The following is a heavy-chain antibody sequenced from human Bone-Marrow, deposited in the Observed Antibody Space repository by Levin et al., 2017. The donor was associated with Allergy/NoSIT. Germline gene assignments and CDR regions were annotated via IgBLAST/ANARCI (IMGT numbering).Heavy chain of an antibody. CDR1: GYTFTSYY. D-gene: IGHD3-10*01. J-gene: IGHJ4*02. CDR3: ARRGQGIDY. Sequence: GESLKISCKASGYTFTSYYMHWVRQAPGQGLEWMGIVNPSGGSTSYAQKFQGRVTMTRDTSTSTVYMDLSGLTSEDTAVYYCARRGQGIDYWGQGTLVTVSS. CDR2: VNPSGGST. V-gene: IGHV1-46*01.